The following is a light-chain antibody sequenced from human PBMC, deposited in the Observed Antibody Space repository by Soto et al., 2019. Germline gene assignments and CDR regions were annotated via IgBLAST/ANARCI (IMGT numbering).Light chain of an antibody. J-gene: IGKJ2*01. CDR2: RTS. V-gene: IGKV3-20*01. CDR3: HRYGASPRHT. CDR1: QSVSSSY. Sequence: EIVLTQSPGTLSLSPGERATLSCRASQSVSSSYLAWYQQKPGQAPRLLIYRTSSRATGIPDRFSGSRSGTDFTLTISRLEPEDFAVYYCHRYGASPRHTFGQGTKLEIK.